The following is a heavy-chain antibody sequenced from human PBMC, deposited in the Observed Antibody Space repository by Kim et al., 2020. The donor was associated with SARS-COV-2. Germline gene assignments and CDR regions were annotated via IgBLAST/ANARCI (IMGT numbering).Heavy chain of an antibody. J-gene: IGHJ3*02. V-gene: IGHV1-18*01. CDR2: ISAYNGNT. CDR1: GYTFTSYG. Sequence: ASVKVSCKASGYTFTSYGISWVRQAPGQGLEWMGWISAYNGNTTYAQKLQGRVTMTTDTSTSTAYMELRSLRSDDTAVYYCARTDFWSGSYHDAFDIWGQGTMVTVSS. CDR3: ARTDFWSGSYHDAFDI. D-gene: IGHD3-3*01.